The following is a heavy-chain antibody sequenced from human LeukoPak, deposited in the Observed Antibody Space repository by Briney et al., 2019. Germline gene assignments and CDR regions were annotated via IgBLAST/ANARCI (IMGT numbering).Heavy chain of an antibody. CDR3: ARHQPREWLLPPGWFDP. Sequence: SETLSLTCAVYGGSFSGYYWSWIRQPPGKGLEWIGEINHSGSTNYNPSLKSRVTISVDTSKNQFSLKLSSVTAADTAVYYCARHQPREWLLPPGWFDPWGQGTLVTVSS. V-gene: IGHV4-34*01. J-gene: IGHJ5*02. D-gene: IGHD3-3*01. CDR1: GGSFSGYY. CDR2: INHSGST.